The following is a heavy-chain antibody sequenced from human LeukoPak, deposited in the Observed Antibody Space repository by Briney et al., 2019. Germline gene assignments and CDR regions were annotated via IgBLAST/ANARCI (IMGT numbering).Heavy chain of an antibody. CDR1: GFTFSSYA. V-gene: IGHV3-23*01. CDR2: ISGSGGST. Sequence: PGGSLRLSCAASGFTFSSYAMGWVRQAPGKGLEWVSSISGSGGSTYYADSVKGRFTISRDNSKNTLYLQMNSLRAEDTAVYYCAKSLIKDIVVVVAATLVGVDYWGQGTLVTVSS. CDR3: AKSLIKDIVVVVAATLVGVDY. D-gene: IGHD2-15*01. J-gene: IGHJ4*02.